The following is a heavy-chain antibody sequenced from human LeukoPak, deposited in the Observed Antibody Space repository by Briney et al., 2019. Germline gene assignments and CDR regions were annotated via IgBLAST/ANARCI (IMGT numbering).Heavy chain of an antibody. D-gene: IGHD2-15*01. CDR1: GGSISSYY. CDR3: ARRQCCRGGSCYLRDDAFDI. J-gene: IGHJ3*02. CDR2: IYYSGST. V-gene: IGHV4-59*08. Sequence: PSETLSLTCTVSGGSISSYYWSWIRQPPGKGLEWIGYIYYSGSTTYNPSLKSRVTISVDTSKNQFSLMLSSATAADSAVYYCARRQCCRGGSCYLRDDAFDIWGQGTMVTVSS.